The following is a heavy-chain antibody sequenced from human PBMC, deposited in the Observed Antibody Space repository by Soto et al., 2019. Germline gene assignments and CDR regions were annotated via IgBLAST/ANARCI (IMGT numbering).Heavy chain of an antibody. Sequence: QVQLVESGGGVVQPGRSLRLSCAASGFTFSSYGMHWVRQAPGKGLEWVAVISYDGSNKYYADSVKGRFTISRDNSKNTLYLQMNSLRAEDTAVYYCAKAGIAAAGTGDFDYWGQGTLVTVSS. CDR3: AKAGIAAAGTGDFDY. V-gene: IGHV3-30*18. CDR2: ISYDGSNK. J-gene: IGHJ4*02. D-gene: IGHD6-13*01. CDR1: GFTFSSYG.